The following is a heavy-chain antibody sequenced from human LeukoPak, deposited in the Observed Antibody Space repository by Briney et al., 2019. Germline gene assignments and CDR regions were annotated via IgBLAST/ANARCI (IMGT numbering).Heavy chain of an antibody. CDR3: TRGEMAIFGVVITYYFDY. D-gene: IGHD3-3*01. V-gene: IGHV3-49*04. Sequence: PGGSLRLSCTASGFTFGDYAMSWVRQAPGKGLEWVGFIRSKAYGGTTEYAASVKGRFTISRDDSKSIAYLQMNSLKTEDTAVYYCTRGEMAIFGVVITYYFDYWGQGTLVTVSS. J-gene: IGHJ4*02. CDR1: GFTFGDYA. CDR2: IRSKAYGGTT.